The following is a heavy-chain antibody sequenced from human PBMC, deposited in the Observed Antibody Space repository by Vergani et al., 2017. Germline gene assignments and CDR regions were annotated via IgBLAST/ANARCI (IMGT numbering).Heavy chain of an antibody. CDR2: IYPADSDT. Sequence: EVELVQSGPEMRKPGESLKISCKGSEYSFGNYWIGWVRQMPGKGLEWMGIIYPADSDTRYSPSFQGQVTISADKSISTAYLQWSSLKASDTAMYYCARQNYYDSSXYLDPYYYYYYMDVWGKGTTVTVSS. CDR1: EYSFGNYW. CDR3: ARQNYYDSSXYLDPYYYYYYMDV. D-gene: IGHD3-22*01. V-gene: IGHV5-51*01. J-gene: IGHJ6*03.